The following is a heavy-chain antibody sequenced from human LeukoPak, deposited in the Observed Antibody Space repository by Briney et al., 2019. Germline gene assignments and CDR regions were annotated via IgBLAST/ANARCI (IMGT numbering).Heavy chain of an antibody. V-gene: IGHV1-24*01. J-gene: IGHJ4*02. CDR2: FDPEDGET. CDR3: ATSDYVRGYFDY. CDR1: GYTLTELS. D-gene: IGHD4-17*01. Sequence: ASVKVSCKVSGYTLTELSMHWVRQAPGKGLEWMGGFDPEDGETIYAQKFQGRVTMTEDTSTDTAYMELSSLRSEDTAVYYCATSDYVRGYFDYWAREPWSPSPQ.